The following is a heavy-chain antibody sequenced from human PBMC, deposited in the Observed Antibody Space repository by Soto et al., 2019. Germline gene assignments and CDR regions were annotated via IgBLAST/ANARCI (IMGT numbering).Heavy chain of an antibody. D-gene: IGHD6-13*01. J-gene: IGHJ4*02. Sequence: SEILSLTCTVSGGSISSSSYYWGWIRQPPGKGLEWIGSIYYSGSTYYNPSLKSRVTISVDTSKNQFSLKLSSVTAADTAVYYCARHGIAAAGTRFDYWGQGTLVTVSS. V-gene: IGHV4-39*01. CDR1: GGSISSSSYY. CDR2: IYYSGST. CDR3: ARHGIAAAGTRFDY.